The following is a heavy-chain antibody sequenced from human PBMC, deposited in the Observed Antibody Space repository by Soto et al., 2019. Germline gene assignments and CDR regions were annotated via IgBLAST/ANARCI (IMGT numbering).Heavy chain of an antibody. D-gene: IGHD2-15*01. CDR2: IVVGRGNT. V-gene: IGHV1-58*01. CDR3: AATSTPPEVVAATGFDY. Sequence: VKVSCKGSGYTFTSSAVQWVRQPRVQRYEWIGWIVVGRGNTNYAQKFQEKVSITRDMSTSTVYMELSSLRSEDTAVYYCAATSTPPEVVAATGFDYWGQGTLVTVS. CDR1: GYTFTSSA. J-gene: IGHJ4*02.